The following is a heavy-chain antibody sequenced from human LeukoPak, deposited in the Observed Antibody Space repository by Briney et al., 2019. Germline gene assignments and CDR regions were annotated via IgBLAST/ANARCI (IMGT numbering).Heavy chain of an antibody. Sequence: GGSLRLSCAASGFTFSSYAMYWVRQAPGKGLEWVSGIFGSGGSTHYADSVKGRFTISRDNSKNTVYLQMNSQRAEDTAVYYCAKTTTGYSSGRFPGWPVDYWGQGTLVTVSS. CDR2: IFGSGGST. CDR1: GFTFSSYA. J-gene: IGHJ4*02. D-gene: IGHD6-19*01. V-gene: IGHV3-23*01. CDR3: AKTTTGYSSGRFPGWPVDY.